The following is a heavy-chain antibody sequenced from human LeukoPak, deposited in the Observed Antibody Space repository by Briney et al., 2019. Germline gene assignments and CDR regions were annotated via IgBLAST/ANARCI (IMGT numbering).Heavy chain of an antibody. CDR1: GFTFSSYE. V-gene: IGHV3-48*03. Sequence: GGSLRLSCAASGFTFSSYEMNWVRQAPGKGLDWVSYISSSGNTIYYADSVKGRFTISGDNAKNSLYLQMNSLRAEDTAVYYCARDLSGIAGYTYGRGIDYWGQGTLVTVSS. CDR3: ARDLSGIAGYTYGRGIDY. J-gene: IGHJ4*02. D-gene: IGHD5-18*01. CDR2: ISSSGNTI.